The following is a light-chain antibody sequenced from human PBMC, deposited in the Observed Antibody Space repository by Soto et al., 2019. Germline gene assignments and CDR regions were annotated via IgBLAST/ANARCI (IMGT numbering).Light chain of an antibody. CDR2: GAS. CDR1: QSVSTS. Sequence: EIVMTQSPATLSVSPGERAILSCRASQSVSTSLAWYQKKPGQAAKLLIFGASTRATGIPARFSGSGSGTEFTLTISSLQSEDLAVYYCQQYSNWPPFTFGQGTKLEI. CDR3: QQYSNWPPFT. J-gene: IGKJ2*01. V-gene: IGKV3-15*01.